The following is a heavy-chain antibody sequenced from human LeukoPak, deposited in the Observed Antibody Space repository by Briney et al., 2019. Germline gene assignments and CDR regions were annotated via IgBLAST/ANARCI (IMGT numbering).Heavy chain of an antibody. V-gene: IGHV3-23*01. CDR3: AKEHYGDYVGI. D-gene: IGHD4-17*01. CDR1: GFTFSNAW. Sequence: GGSLRLSCAASGFTFSNAWMSWVRQAPGKGLEWVSAISGSGGSTYYADSVKGRFTISRDNSKNTLYLQMNSLRAEDTAVYYCAKEHYGDYVGIWGQGTLVTVSS. CDR2: ISGSGGST. J-gene: IGHJ4*02.